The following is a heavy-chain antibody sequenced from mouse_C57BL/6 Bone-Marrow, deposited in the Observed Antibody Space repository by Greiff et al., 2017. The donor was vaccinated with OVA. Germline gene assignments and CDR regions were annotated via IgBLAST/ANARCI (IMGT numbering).Heavy chain of an antibody. V-gene: IGHV1-72*01. J-gene: IGHJ3*01. D-gene: IGHD2-4*01. Sequence: QVHVKQPGAELVKPGASVKLSCKASGYTFTSYWMHWVKQRPGRGLEWIGRIDPNSGGTKYNEKFKSKATLTVDKPSSTAYMQLSSLTSEDSAVYYCARSYYDYDGFAYWGQGTLVTVSA. CDR2: IDPNSGGT. CDR1: GYTFTSYW. CDR3: ARSYYDYDGFAY.